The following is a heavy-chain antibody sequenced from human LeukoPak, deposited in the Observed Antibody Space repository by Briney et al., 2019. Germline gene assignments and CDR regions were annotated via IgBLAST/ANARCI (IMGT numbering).Heavy chain of an antibody. Sequence: ETLSLTCTVSGGSISSSSYYWGWIRQPPGKGLEWIGSIYYTGSTYYNPSLKSRVTISVDTSKNQFSLKLSSVTAADTAVYYCARRRDYYDSSGYPTADAFDIWGQGTMVTVSS. D-gene: IGHD3-22*01. CDR3: ARRRDYYDSSGYPTADAFDI. CDR1: GGSISSSSYY. V-gene: IGHV4-39*01. CDR2: IYYTGST. J-gene: IGHJ3*02.